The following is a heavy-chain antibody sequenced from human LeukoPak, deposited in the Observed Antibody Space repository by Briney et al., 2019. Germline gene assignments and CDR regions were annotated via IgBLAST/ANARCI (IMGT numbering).Heavy chain of an antibody. CDR2: IYYSGST. Sequence: SETLSLTCTVSGGSISSYYWSWIRQPPGKGLEWIGYIYYSGSTNYNPSLKSRVTISVDTSKNQFSLKLSSVTAADTAVYYCARLWFGELLVPSYYYYGMDVWGQGTTVTVSS. CDR1: GGSISSYY. J-gene: IGHJ6*02. CDR3: ARLWFGELLVPSYYYYGMDV. D-gene: IGHD3-10*01. V-gene: IGHV4-59*01.